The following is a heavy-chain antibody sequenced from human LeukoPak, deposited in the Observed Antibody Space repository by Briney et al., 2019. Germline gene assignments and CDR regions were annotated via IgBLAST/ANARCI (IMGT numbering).Heavy chain of an antibody. D-gene: IGHD2-8*02. CDR3: ARLPTGFPNWFDP. V-gene: IGHV4-39*01. CDR1: GXSTSTSGYN. J-gene: IGHJ5*02. CDR2: IYYSGRT. Sequence: KSSETLSLTCTVSGXSTSTSGYNWGWIRQPPGEGLEWIGTIYYSGRTYYNPSLKSRVTISVDTSKNQFSLKLTSVTAADTAVYYCARLPTGFPNWFDPWGQGTLVTVSS.